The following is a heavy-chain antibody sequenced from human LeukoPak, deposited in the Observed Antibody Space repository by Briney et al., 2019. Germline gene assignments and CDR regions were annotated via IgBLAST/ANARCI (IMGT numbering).Heavy chain of an antibody. Sequence: ASVKVSCKASGYTFTSYGISWVRQAPGQGLEWMGWINPNSGGTNYAQKFQGRVTMTRDTSISTAYMELSRLRSDDTAVYYCARFPDIVVVPAAYDAFDIWGQGTMVTVSS. CDR2: INPNSGGT. J-gene: IGHJ3*02. V-gene: IGHV1-2*02. CDR1: GYTFTSYG. CDR3: ARFPDIVVVPAAYDAFDI. D-gene: IGHD2-2*01.